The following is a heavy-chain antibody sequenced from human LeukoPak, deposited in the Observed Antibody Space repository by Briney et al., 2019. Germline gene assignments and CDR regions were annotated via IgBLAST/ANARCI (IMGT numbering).Heavy chain of an antibody. V-gene: IGHV3-30-3*01. J-gene: IGHJ4*02. CDR1: GFTFSSYA. D-gene: IGHD4-11*01. CDR2: ISYGGSNR. Sequence: GGSLRLSCAASGFTFSSYAMHWVRQAPGKGLEWVTVISYGGSNRYYADSVKGRFTISRDNSKNTLYLQMNSLRAEDTAVYYCARAQNNNYISSPDYWGQGTLVTVSS. CDR3: ARAQNNNYISSPDY.